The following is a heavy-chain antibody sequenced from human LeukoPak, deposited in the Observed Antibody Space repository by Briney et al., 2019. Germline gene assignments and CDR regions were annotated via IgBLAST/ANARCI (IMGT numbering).Heavy chain of an antibody. J-gene: IGHJ4*02. Sequence: GASVKVSCKASGYTFTSYAMHWVRQAPGQRIEWMGWINAGNGNTKYSHKFQGRVTITRDTSASTAYMELSSLRSEDTAVYYCARAYYYGSGSYYFDYWGQGTLVTVSS. V-gene: IGHV1-3*01. CDR3: ARAYYYGSGSYYFDY. CDR2: INAGNGNT. CDR1: GYTFTSYA. D-gene: IGHD3-10*01.